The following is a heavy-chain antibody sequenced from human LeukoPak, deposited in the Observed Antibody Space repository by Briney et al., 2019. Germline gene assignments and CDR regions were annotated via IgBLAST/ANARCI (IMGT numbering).Heavy chain of an antibody. CDR3: AKDEAWRPAAD. CDR2: ITGSGDSA. V-gene: IGHV3-23*01. J-gene: IGHJ4*02. CDR1: GFTFTNYA. D-gene: IGHD2-2*01. Sequence: GGSLRLSCAPSGFTFTNYAMSWVRQAPGKGLEWVSSITGSGDSAYYADSVKGRFTISRDNSKDTLYLQMNSLRAEDTAIYFCAKDEAWRPAADWGQGTLVTVSS.